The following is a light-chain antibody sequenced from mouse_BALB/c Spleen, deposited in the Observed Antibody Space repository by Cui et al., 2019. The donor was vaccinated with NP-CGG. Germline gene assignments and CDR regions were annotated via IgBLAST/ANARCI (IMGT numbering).Light chain of an antibody. CDR3: ALWYSNHWV. Sequence: QCVLTQASAPTTSPGETVTLTCRSSTGAVTTSNYANWVQEKPDHLFTGLIGGTNNRAPGVPARFSGSLIGDKAALTITGAQTEDEAIYFCALWYSNHWVFGGGTKLTVL. CDR2: GTN. J-gene: IGLJ1*01. CDR1: TGAVTTSNY. V-gene: IGLV1*01.